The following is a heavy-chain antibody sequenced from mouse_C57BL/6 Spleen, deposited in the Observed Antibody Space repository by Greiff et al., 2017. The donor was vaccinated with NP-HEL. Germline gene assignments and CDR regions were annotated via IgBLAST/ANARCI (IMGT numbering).Heavy chain of an antibody. J-gene: IGHJ1*03. D-gene: IGHD1-1*01. CDR1: GFNIKNTY. CDR2: IDPANGNT. Sequence: VQLQQSVAELVRPGASVKLSCTASGFNIKNTYMHWVKQRPEQGLEWIGRIDPANGNTKYAPKFQGKATITADTSSNTAYLQLSSLTSEDTAIYYCASTLYYGSSYGYFDVWGTGTTVTVSS. CDR3: ASTLYYGSSYGYFDV. V-gene: IGHV14-3*01.